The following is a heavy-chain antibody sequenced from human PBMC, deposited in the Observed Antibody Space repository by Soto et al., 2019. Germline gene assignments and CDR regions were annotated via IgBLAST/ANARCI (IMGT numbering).Heavy chain of an antibody. D-gene: IGHD5-12*01. Sequence: LSLTCAVSGGSISSGGYSCSWIRQPPGKGLEWIGYIYHSGSTYYNPSLKSRVTISVDRSKNQFSLKLSSVTAADTAVYYCASAVYSGYDYGYFDYWGQGTLVTVSS. J-gene: IGHJ4*02. CDR3: ASAVYSGYDYGYFDY. CDR2: IYHSGST. V-gene: IGHV4-30-2*01. CDR1: GGSISSGGYS.